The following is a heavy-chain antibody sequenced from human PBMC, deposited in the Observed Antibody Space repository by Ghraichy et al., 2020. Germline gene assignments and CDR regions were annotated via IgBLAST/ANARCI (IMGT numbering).Heavy chain of an antibody. CDR3: AASKEYCSSTSCYEDYYYMDV. D-gene: IGHD2-2*01. CDR2: IIPIFGTA. Sequence: SVKVSCKASGGTFSSYAISWVRQAPGQGLEWMGGIIPIFGTANYAQKFQGRVTITADKSTSTAYMELSSLRSEDTAVYYCAASKEYCSSTSCYEDYYYMDVWGKGTTVTVSS. V-gene: IGHV1-69*06. CDR1: GGTFSSYA. J-gene: IGHJ6*03.